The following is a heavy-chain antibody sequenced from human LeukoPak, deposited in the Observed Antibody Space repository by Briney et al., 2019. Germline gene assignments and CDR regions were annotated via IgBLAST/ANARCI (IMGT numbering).Heavy chain of an antibody. CDR3: ARDAYYDILTGYPYYYYGMDV. D-gene: IGHD3-9*01. J-gene: IGHJ6*02. CDR1: GYTFTGYY. V-gene: IGHV1-2*02. Sequence: GASVKVSCKASGYTFTGYYMHWVRQAPGQGLEWMGWINPNSGGTNYAQKFQGRVTMTRDTSISTAYMELSRLRSDDTAVYYCARDAYYDILTGYPYYYYGMDVWGQGTTVTVS. CDR2: INPNSGGT.